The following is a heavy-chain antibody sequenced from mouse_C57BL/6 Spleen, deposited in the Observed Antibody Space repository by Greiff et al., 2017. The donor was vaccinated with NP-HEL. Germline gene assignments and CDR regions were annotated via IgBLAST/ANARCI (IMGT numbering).Heavy chain of an antibody. J-gene: IGHJ2*01. Sequence: LVESGASVKISCKASGYSFTGYYMNWVKQSPEKSLEWIGEINPSTGGTTYNQKFKAKATLTVDKSSSTAYMQLKSLTSEDSAVYYCARTPHYDGTRYYFDYWGQGTTLTVSS. CDR2: INPSTGGT. D-gene: IGHD1-2*01. V-gene: IGHV1-42*01. CDR3: ARTPHYDGTRYYFDY. CDR1: GYSFTGYY.